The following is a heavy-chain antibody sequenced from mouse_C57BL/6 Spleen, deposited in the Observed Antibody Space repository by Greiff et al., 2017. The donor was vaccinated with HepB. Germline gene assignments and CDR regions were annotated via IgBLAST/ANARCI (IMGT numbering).Heavy chain of an antibody. CDR1: GFTFSSYG. CDR2: ISSGGSYT. J-gene: IGHJ2*01. Sequence: EVKLVESGGDLVKPGGSLKLSCAASGFTFSSYGMSWVRQTPDKRLEWVATISSGGSYTYYPDSVKGRFTISRDNAKNTLYLQMSSLKSEDTAMYYCARQGTGVHYFDYWGQGTTLTVSS. CDR3: ARQGTGVHYFDY. V-gene: IGHV5-6*02. D-gene: IGHD4-1*01.